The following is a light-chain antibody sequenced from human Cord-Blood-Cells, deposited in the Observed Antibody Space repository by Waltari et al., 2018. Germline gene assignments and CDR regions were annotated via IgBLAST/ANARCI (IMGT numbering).Light chain of an antibody. CDR3: QQSYSTPFT. V-gene: IGKV1-39*01. Sequence: DIQMTQSPSSLSASVADRVTITGRASQSISSYLNWYQQKPGKAPKLLIYAASSLQSGVPSRFSGSGSGTDFTLTISSLQPEDFATYYCQQSYSTPFTFGPGTKVDIK. CDR2: AAS. J-gene: IGKJ3*01. CDR1: QSISSY.